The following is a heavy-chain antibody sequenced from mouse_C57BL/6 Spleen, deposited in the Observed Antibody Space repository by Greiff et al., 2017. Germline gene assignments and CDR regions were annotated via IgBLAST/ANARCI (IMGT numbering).Heavy chain of an antibody. V-gene: IGHV1-15*01. CDR2: IDPETGGT. CDR3: TTEPLGPFAY. Sequence: VQLVESGAELVRPGASVTLSCKASGYTFTDYEMHWVKQTPVHGLEWIGAIDPETGGTAYNQKFKGKAILTADQSSSTAYMELRSLTSEDSAVYYCTTEPLGPFAYWGQGTLVTVSA. D-gene: IGHD4-1*01. J-gene: IGHJ3*01. CDR1: GYTFTDYE.